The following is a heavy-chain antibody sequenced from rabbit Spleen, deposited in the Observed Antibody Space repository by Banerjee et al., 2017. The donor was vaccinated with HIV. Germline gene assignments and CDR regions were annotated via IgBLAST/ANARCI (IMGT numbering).Heavy chain of an antibody. Sequence: QEQLVESGGGLVQPEGSLTLTCTASGFSFSSSYYMCWVRQAPGKGLEWIACIDAGSSGSTYYASWAKGRFTISKTSSTTVTLQMTSLTAADTATYFCARGRYADDGYYLWGQGTLVTVS. CDR3: ARGRYADDGYYL. V-gene: IGHV1S45*01. CDR2: IDAGSSGST. D-gene: IGHD6-1*01. CDR1: GFSFSSSYY. J-gene: IGHJ4*01.